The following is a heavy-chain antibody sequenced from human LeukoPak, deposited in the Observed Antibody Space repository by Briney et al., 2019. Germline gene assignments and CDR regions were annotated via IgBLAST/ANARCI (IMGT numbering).Heavy chain of an antibody. J-gene: IGHJ4*02. V-gene: IGHV4-39*07. D-gene: IGHD3-16*01. CDR1: GGSISSSSYY. CDR2: IYYSGST. Sequence: PSETLSLTCTVSGGSISSSSYYWGWIRQPPGKGLEWIGSIYYSGSTYYNPSLKSRVTISVDTSKNQFSLKLSSVTAADTAVYYCARSLRLGELWHYWGQGTLVTVSS. CDR3: ARSLRLGELWHY.